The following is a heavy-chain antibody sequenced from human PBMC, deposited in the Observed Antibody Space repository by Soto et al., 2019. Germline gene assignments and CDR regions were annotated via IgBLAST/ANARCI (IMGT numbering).Heavy chain of an antibody. Sequence: ASVKVSCKASGGTFSSYAISWVRQAPGQGLEWMGGIIPIFGTANYAQKFQGRVTITADESTSTAYMELSSLRSEDTAVYYCARPKGSYSSGYYYFDYWGQGTLVTVSS. D-gene: IGHD6-19*01. J-gene: IGHJ4*02. CDR3: ARPKGSYSSGYYYFDY. CDR2: IIPIFGTA. CDR1: GGTFSSYA. V-gene: IGHV1-69*13.